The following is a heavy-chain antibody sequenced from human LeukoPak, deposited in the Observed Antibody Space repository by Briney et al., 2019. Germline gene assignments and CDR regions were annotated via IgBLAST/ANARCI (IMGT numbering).Heavy chain of an antibody. V-gene: IGHV7-4-1*02. CDR1: GGTFSSYA. CDR3: ARDSGGWATDFWSGELRN. CDR2: INTNTGNP. J-gene: IGHJ4*02. D-gene: IGHD3-3*01. Sequence: PGASVKVSCKASGGTFSSYAISWVRQAPGQGLEWMGWINTNTGNPTYAQGFTGRFVFSLDTSVSTAYLQISSLKAEDTAVYYCARDSGGWATDFWSGELRNWGQGTLVTVSS.